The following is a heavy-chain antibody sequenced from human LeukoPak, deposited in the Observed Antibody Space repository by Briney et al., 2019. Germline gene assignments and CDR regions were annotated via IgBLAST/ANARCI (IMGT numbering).Heavy chain of an antibody. J-gene: IGHJ4*02. Sequence: ASVKVSCKASGNTFTRYYIHWVRQAPGQGLEWMGWINPNSGGANYAQKLQGRVTMTRDTSISTAYMELSRLRSDDTAVYYCARDRTKYCSSTSCPLDYWGQGSLVTVSS. V-gene: IGHV1-2*02. CDR1: GNTFTRYY. CDR3: ARDRTKYCSSTSCPLDY. D-gene: IGHD2-2*01. CDR2: INPNSGGA.